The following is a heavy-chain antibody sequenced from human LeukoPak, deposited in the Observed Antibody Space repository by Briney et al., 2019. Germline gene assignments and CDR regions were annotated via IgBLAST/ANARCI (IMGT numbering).Heavy chain of an antibody. CDR3: ARVSDISVAAYFDY. CDR2: IYSGGST. Sequence: PGGSLRLSCAASEFSVGSNYMTWVRQAPGKGLEWVSLIYSGGSTYYADSVKGRFTISRDNSKNTLYLQMNSLRAEDTALYYCARVSDISVAAYFDYWGQGTLVTVSS. V-gene: IGHV3-66*01. CDR1: EFSVGSNY. D-gene: IGHD6-19*01. J-gene: IGHJ4*02.